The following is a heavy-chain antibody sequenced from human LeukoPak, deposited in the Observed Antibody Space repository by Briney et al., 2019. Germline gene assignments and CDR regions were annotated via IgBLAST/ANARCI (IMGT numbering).Heavy chain of an antibody. V-gene: IGHV1-18*01. CDR2: ISAYNGNT. D-gene: IGHD1-26*01. CDR3: ARDRVGASTFDY. CDR1: GYTFTSYG. Sequence: ASVKVSCKASGYTFTSYGISWVRQAPGQGLEWMGWISAYNGNTDYAQKLQGRVTMTTDTSTSTAYMELRSLRSDDTAVYYCARDRVGASTFDYWGQGTLVTVSS. J-gene: IGHJ4*02.